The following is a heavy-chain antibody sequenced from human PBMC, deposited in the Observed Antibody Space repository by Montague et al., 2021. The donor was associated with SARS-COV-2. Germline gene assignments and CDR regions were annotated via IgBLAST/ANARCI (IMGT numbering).Heavy chain of an antibody. Sequence: SETLSLTCAVYGGSFSVYYWSSLRQSPRSGLERIAEINHSGTAKYNPSLKSRVSISVETSKYQFTLKLTSVTAADTAMYYCAKERAVVRAARTLVAFALWGEGTSVSVS. D-gene: IGHD2-2*01. V-gene: IGHV4-34*01. CDR2: INHSGTA. CDR3: AKERAVVRAARTLVAFAL. J-gene: IGHJ3*01. CDR1: GGSFSVYY.